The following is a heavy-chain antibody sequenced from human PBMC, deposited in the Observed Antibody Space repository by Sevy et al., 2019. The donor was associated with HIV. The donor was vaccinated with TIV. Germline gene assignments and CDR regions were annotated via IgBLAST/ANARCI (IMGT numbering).Heavy chain of an antibody. D-gene: IGHD2-15*01. CDR1: GFTFSSYS. Sequence: GESLKISCTASGFTFSSYSMNWVRQAPGKGLEWVSYISSSSSTIYYADSVKGRFTISRDNAKNSLYLQMNSLRDEDTAVYYCARDLYCSGGSCSKNNWFDPWGQGTLVTVSS. CDR2: ISSSSSTI. J-gene: IGHJ5*02. V-gene: IGHV3-48*02. CDR3: ARDLYCSGGSCSKNNWFDP.